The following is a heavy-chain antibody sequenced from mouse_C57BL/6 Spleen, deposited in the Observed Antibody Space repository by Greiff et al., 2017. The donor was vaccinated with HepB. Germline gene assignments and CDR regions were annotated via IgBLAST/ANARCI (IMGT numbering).Heavy chain of an antibody. D-gene: IGHD1-3*01. Sequence: VHLVESGAELVRPGTSVKMSCKASGYTFTNYWIGWAKQRPGHGLEWIGDIYPGGGYTNYNEKFKGKATLTADKSSSTAYMRFSSLTSEDSAIYYCARWGSKGKMDYWGQGTSVTVSS. V-gene: IGHV1-63*01. CDR1: GYTFTNYW. CDR3: ARWGSKGKMDY. CDR2: IYPGGGYT. J-gene: IGHJ4*01.